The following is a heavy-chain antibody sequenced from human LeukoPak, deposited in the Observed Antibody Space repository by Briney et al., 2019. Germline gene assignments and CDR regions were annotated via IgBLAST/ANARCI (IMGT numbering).Heavy chain of an antibody. CDR3: ARMPVLRYFDWLLDY. D-gene: IGHD3-9*01. V-gene: IGHV2-70*11. CDR1: GFSLSTSGMC. CDR2: IDWDDDK. J-gene: IGHJ4*02. Sequence: GPTLVNPTQTLTLTCTFSGFSLSTSGMCVSWIRQPPGKALEWLARIDWDDDKYYSTSLKTRLTISKDTSKNQVVLTMTNMDPVDTATYYCARMPVLRYFDWLLDYWGQGTLVTVSS.